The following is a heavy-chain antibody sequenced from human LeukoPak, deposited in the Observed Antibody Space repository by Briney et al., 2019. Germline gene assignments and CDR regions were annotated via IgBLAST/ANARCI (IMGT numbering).Heavy chain of an antibody. CDR3: ARGPNSNWSGLDF. CDR1: GFSFSGHW. D-gene: IGHD6-6*01. Sequence: GGSLRLSCTASGFSFSGHWMHWARQLPGKGLVWVSRISPTGSTTSYADSVKGRFTVSSDNAKNTLYLQVNNLRAEDTAVYYCARGPNSNWSGLDFWGQGTLLTVSS. V-gene: IGHV3-74*01. J-gene: IGHJ4*02. CDR2: ISPTGSTT.